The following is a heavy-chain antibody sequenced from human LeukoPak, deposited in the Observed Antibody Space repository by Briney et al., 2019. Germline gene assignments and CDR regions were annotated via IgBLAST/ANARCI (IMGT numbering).Heavy chain of an antibody. Sequence: PSETLSLTCTVSGGPIRSYYWSWMRQPPGKGLEWIGNIHYSESTNFNPSLKSRVAIAVDTSKNQFSLSMRSVTAADTAVYYCARVSAAGMEFHYGMDVWGQGTTVLVSS. CDR2: IHYSEST. CDR3: ARVSAAGMEFHYGMDV. CDR1: GGPIRSYY. J-gene: IGHJ6*02. D-gene: IGHD6-13*01. V-gene: IGHV4-59*01.